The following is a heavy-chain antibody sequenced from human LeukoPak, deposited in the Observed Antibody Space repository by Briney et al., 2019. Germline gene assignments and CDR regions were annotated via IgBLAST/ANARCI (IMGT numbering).Heavy chain of an antibody. Sequence: GGSLRLSCATSGFTFSSYAMSWVRRAPGKGLEGVSALSGSGGYTYYADSVKGRFTISRDNPKNTLYLQMNSLRAEDTAVYYCAKVTTVAGPYYFDYWGQGTLVTVSS. CDR1: GFTFSSYA. CDR2: LSGSGGYT. V-gene: IGHV3-23*01. D-gene: IGHD4-23*01. CDR3: AKVTTVAGPYYFDY. J-gene: IGHJ4*02.